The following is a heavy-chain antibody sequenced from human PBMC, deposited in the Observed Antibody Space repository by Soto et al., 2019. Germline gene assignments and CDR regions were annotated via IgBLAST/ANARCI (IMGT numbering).Heavy chain of an antibody. CDR3: AKDFSSSSWESFDY. CDR1: GFTFSSYA. Sequence: GGSLRLSCAASGFTFSSYAMSWVRQAPGKGLEWVSAISGSGGSTYYADSVKGRFTISRDNSKDTLYLQMNSLRAEDTAVYYCAKDFSSSSWESFDYWGQGTLVTVSS. J-gene: IGHJ4*02. D-gene: IGHD6-13*01. V-gene: IGHV3-23*01. CDR2: ISGSGGST.